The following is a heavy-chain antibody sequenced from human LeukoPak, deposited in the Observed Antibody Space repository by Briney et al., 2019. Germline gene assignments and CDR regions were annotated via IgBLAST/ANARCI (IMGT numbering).Heavy chain of an antibody. CDR3: AKELDTMFFDY. D-gene: IGHD3-10*02. CDR2: ISGSGDNT. J-gene: IGHJ4*02. Sequence: GGSLRLSCAASGFTFSSYAMSWVRQAPGKGLEWVSGISGSGDNTYYADSVKGRFTISRDSGRNSVYLQMNSLTTDDTAFYFCAKELDTMFFDYWGQGALVTVSS. V-gene: IGHV3-23*01. CDR1: GFTFSSYA.